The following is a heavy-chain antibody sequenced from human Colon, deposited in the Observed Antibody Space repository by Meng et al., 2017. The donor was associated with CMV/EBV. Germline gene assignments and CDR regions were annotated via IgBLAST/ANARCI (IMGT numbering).Heavy chain of an antibody. CDR2: IYSSGST. D-gene: IGHD6-19*01. CDR3: AKEQSIGIAVTGIFDF. J-gene: IGHJ4*02. V-gene: IGHV4-4*07. CDR1: ADSSIGCY. Sequence: RQLCAALVEPSETPLSPRRAFADSSIGCYWCWCRQPDRKGLGGIGGIYSSGSTFYYPSLESGVTMSRVTSKNQFSLRLASVTAADTAVYFCAKEQSIGIAVTGIFDFWGQGALVTVSS.